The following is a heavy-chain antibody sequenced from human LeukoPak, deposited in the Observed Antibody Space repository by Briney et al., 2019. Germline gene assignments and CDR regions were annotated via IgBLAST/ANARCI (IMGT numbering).Heavy chain of an antibody. J-gene: IGHJ4*02. CDR1: GFPFDMYW. D-gene: IGHD3-22*01. Sequence: GGSLRLSCAVSGFPFDMYWMHWVRQPPGGELVWVSQIDTGGSNAYYAESMKGRFTTSRDNAKNTLYLEMNSLRPGDTAVYYCARSSGSYDSGGYTDFWGQGTLVTVSS. V-gene: IGHV3-74*01. CDR2: IDTGGSNA. CDR3: ARSSGSYDSGGYTDF.